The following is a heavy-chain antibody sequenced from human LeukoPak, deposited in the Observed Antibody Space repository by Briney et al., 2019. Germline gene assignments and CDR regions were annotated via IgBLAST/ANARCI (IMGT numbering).Heavy chain of an antibody. J-gene: IGHJ6*03. V-gene: IGHV1-69*05. CDR3: ASDVVPAAKGYYMDV. CDR2: IIPIFGTA. D-gene: IGHD2-2*01. CDR1: GGTFSSYA. Sequence: SVRVSCKASGGTFSSYAISWVRQAPGQGLEWMGGIIPIFGTANYAQKFQGRVTVTTDESTSTAYMELSSLRSEDTAVYYCASDVVPAAKGYYMDVWGKGTTVTVSS.